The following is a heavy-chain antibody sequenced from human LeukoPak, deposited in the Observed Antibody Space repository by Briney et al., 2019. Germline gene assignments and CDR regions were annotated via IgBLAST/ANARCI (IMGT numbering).Heavy chain of an antibody. CDR3: AKDRLAAARTDY. V-gene: IGHV3-23*01. Sequence: PGGSLRLSCAASGFTFSSYAMSWVRQAPGQGLEWVSAISGSGGSTYYADSVKGRFTISRDNSKNTLYLQMNSLRAEDAAVYYCAKDRLAAARTDYWGQGTLVTVSS. CDR1: GFTFSSYA. D-gene: IGHD6-13*01. CDR2: ISGSGGST. J-gene: IGHJ4*02.